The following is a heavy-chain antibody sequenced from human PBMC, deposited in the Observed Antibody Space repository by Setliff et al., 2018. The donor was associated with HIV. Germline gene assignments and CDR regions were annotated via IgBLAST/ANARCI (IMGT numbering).Heavy chain of an antibody. D-gene: IGHD3-10*01. CDR1: GFLFNRYS. CDR2: ISNSSRYY. CDR3: AREVLRGGDDAFGL. V-gene: IGHV3-21*01. Sequence: GGSLRLSCSASGFLFNRYSLNWVRQAPGRGPEWVASISNSSRYYWVKARYGDSVRGRFTISGDYAKNSVYLQMNSLRVEESAVYYCAREVLRGGDDAFGLWGRGTVVTVSS. J-gene: IGHJ3*01.